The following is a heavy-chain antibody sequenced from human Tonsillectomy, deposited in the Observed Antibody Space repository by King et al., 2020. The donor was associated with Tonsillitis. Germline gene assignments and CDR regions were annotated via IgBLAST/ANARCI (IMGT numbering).Heavy chain of an antibody. Sequence: VQLVESGGGLVQPGGSLRLSCAASGFTFSTYAMNWVRQAPGKGLEWVSAISGSGGNTYYADSVKGRFTISRDNSKNTLYVQMNSLRAEDTAGYYCAKIGGYCSSTSCYILGYNFDYWGQGTLVTVSS. J-gene: IGHJ4*02. V-gene: IGHV3-23*04. CDR1: GFTFSTYA. CDR3: AKIGGYCSSTSCYILGYNFDY. D-gene: IGHD2-2*02. CDR2: ISGSGGNT.